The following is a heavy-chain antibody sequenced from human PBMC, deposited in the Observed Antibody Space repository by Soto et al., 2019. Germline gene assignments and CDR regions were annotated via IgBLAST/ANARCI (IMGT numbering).Heavy chain of an antibody. J-gene: IGHJ4*02. D-gene: IGHD3-3*01. Sequence: QVQLVESGGGVVQPGRSLRLSCAASGCTFSSYGVHWVRQAPGKGLDWVAVISYDLNNKYYADSVKGRFTISRDNSEYPLYLQMNSLRAEDTAVYDFAKHRSPSSMPIFGGGYWADWGQGTLVTASS. V-gene: IGHV3-30*18. CDR1: GCTFSSYG. CDR3: AKHRSPSSMPIFGGGYWAD. CDR2: ISYDLNNK.